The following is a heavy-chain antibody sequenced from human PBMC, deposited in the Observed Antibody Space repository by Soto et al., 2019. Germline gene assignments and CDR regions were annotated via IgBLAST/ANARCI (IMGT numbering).Heavy chain of an antibody. Sequence: PSETLALTCSVSGVSISSNNWWSWVRQPPGKGLEWIGEIYHSGSTSYNASLKSRVTISVDKSKNHFSLNLISVTAADTAVYYCAVQSLVVRFLGFDIWGLGTMVTVSS. J-gene: IGHJ3*02. D-gene: IGHD3-3*01. CDR1: GVSISSNNW. CDR3: AVQSLVVRFLGFDI. CDR2: IYHSGST. V-gene: IGHV4-4*02.